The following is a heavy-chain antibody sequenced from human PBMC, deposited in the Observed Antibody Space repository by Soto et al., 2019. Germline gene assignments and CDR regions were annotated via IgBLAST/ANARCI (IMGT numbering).Heavy chain of an antibody. J-gene: IGHJ3*02. CDR3: ARYPWGGAVDAFDI. V-gene: IGHV1-3*01. CDR1: GYSFTNYG. CDR2: INGGNGNT. D-gene: IGHD3-10*01. Sequence: QVPFVQSGAEVKKPGASVKGSCKASGYSFTNYGIHWVRQAPGQRLEWMGWINGGNGNTKYSQKFQGRVTITRDTPASKAYMELSSLRSEDTAVYYCARYPWGGAVDAFDIWGQGTMVSVSS.